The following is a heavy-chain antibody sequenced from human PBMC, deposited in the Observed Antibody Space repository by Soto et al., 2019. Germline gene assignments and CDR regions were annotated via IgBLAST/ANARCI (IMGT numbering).Heavy chain of an antibody. Sequence: PSETLSLTCTVSGGSISSYYWSWIRQPPGKGLEWIGYIYYSGSTNYNPSLKSRVTISVDTSKNQFSLKLSSVTAADTAVYYCARTYGPGSSYWFDPWGQGTLLSVS. D-gene: IGHD3-10*01. CDR2: IYYSGST. J-gene: IGHJ5*02. V-gene: IGHV4-59*01. CDR3: ARTYGPGSSYWFDP. CDR1: GGSISSYY.